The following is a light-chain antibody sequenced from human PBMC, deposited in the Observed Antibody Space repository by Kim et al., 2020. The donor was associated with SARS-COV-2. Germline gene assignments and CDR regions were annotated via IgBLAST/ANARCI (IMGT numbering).Light chain of an antibody. V-gene: IGKV1-39*01. CDR2: AAS. J-gene: IGKJ1*01. Sequence: ESVGERVTIACRASQTISYYLNWYQQKAGKAPKLLIYAASNLYSGVPSRFSGSGSGTDFTLTITSLQPEDFAAYFCQQTFTAPWTFGQGTKVDIK. CDR1: QTISYY. CDR3: QQTFTAPWT.